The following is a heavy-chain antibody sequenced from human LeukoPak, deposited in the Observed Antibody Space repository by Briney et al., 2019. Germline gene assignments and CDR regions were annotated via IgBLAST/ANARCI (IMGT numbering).Heavy chain of an antibody. D-gene: IGHD2-15*01. J-gene: IGHJ3*02. Sequence: SETLSLTCAVYGGSFSGYYWSWIRQPPGKGLEWIGEINHSGSTNYNPSLKSRVTISVDTSKNQFSLKLSSVTAADTAVYYCARAELRPPHDAFDIWAKGQWSPSLQ. CDR1: GGSFSGYY. V-gene: IGHV4-34*01. CDR2: INHSGST. CDR3: ARAELRPPHDAFDI.